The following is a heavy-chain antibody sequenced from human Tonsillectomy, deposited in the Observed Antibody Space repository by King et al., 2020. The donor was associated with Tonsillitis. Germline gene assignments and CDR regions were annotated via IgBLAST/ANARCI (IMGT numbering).Heavy chain of an antibody. D-gene: IGHD3-3*01. CDR2: ISYDGSNK. CDR3: ARDYHLTYYDFWSGYLDY. CDR1: GFTFSSYA. V-gene: IGHV3-30*04. Sequence: QLVQSGGGVVQPGRSLRLSCAASGFTFSSYAMHWVRQAPGKGLEWVAVISYDGSNKYYADSVKGRFTISRDNSKNTLYLQMNSLRPEDTAVYYCARDYHLTYYDFWSGYLDYWGQGTLVTVSS. J-gene: IGHJ4*02.